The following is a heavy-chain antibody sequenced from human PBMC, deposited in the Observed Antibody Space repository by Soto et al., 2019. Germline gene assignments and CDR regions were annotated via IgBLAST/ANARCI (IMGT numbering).Heavy chain of an antibody. CDR1: GGSVNSGGYH. V-gene: IGHV4-31*03. D-gene: IGHD1-1*01. J-gene: IGHJ6*02. CDR3: ARAPIPNWNYYGMDV. Sequence: TLSLTCTVSGGSVNSGGYHWSWIRQHPGKGLEWIGDIYYSGSTYYNPSLKSRVTISIDTSTNHFSLHLSALTAADTAVYYCARAPIPNWNYYGMDVWGQGXTVTVYS. CDR2: IYYSGST.